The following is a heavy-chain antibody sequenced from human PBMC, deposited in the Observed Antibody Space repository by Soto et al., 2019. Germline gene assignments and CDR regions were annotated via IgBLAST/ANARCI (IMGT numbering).Heavy chain of an antibody. V-gene: IGHV4-59*01. CDR2: IYYSGST. CDR3: ARIRGYSYGFDY. Sequence: SETLSLTCTVSGGSISSYYWSWIRQPPGKGLEWIGYIYYSGSTNYNPSLKSRVTISVDTSKNQFSLKLSSVTAADTAVYYCARIRGYSYGFDYWGQGTLVTVSS. D-gene: IGHD5-18*01. CDR1: GGSISSYY. J-gene: IGHJ4*02.